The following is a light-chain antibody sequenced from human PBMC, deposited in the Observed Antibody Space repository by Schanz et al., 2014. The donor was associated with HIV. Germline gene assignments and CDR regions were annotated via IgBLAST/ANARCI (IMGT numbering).Light chain of an antibody. V-gene: IGKV1-8*01. CDR2: AAS. CDR1: QPISNY. J-gene: IGKJ1*01. CDR3: QQSYDYPRT. Sequence: AIRISQSPSSLSASTGDRVTITCRASQPISNYLAWYRQKPGTAPKLLIYAASTLQSGVPSRFSGSGSGTNFTLTISCLQSEDLATYYCQQSYDYPRTFGQGTKV.